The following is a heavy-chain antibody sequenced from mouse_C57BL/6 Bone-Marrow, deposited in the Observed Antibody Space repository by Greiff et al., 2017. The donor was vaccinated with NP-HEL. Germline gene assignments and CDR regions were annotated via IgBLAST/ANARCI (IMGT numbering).Heavy chain of an antibody. CDR2: IRSKSNNYAT. CDR3: VSALWSFAY. J-gene: IGHJ3*01. D-gene: IGHD1-1*02. CDR1: GFSFNTYA. Sequence: EVKLVESGGGLVQPKGSLKLSCAASGFSFNTYAMNWVRQTPGKGLEWVARIRSKSNNYATYYADSVKDRFTISRDDSESMLYLQMNNLKTEDTAMYYCVSALWSFAYWGQGTLVTVSA. V-gene: IGHV10-1*01.